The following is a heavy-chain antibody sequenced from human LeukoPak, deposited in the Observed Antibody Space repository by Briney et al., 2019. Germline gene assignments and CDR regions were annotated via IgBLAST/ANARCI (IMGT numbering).Heavy chain of an antibody. Sequence: ASVKVSCKASVYTFNDYYIHCVRQAPGQGLEWMGWINPHSGGTYYAQKFQGRVTITMDRSISTAYMELSRLRSDDTAVYYCARAGGTYYDFWSAHWGQGTLVTVSS. V-gene: IGHV1-2*02. D-gene: IGHD3-3*01. J-gene: IGHJ4*02. CDR2: INPHSGGT. CDR1: VYTFNDYY. CDR3: ARAGGTYYDFWSAH.